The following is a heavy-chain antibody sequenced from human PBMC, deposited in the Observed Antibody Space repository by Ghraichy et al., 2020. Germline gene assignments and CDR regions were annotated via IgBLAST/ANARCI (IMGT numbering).Heavy chain of an antibody. V-gene: IGHV4-30-2*01. CDR2: IYHNGMA. J-gene: IGHJ5*01. CDR1: GGSISISTSGYS. CDR3: VRGALSSTVVVPAPIKCFDP. Sequence: SETLSLTCAVSGGSISISTSGYSWNWVRQPPGKGLEWIGHIYHNGMAYYNPSLRSRVTLSVDRSKTQVSLKVNSVTAADTAVYFCVRGALSSTVVVPAPIKCFDPCGRGTLVTVSS. D-gene: IGHD2-2*01.